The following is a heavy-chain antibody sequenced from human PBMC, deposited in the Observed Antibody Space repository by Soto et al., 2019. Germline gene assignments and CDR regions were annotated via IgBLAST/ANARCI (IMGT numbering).Heavy chain of an antibody. CDR1: GFTFSSYA. Sequence: GGSLRLSCAASGFTFSSYAMSWVRQAPGKGLEWVSAISGSGGSTYYADSVKGRFTISRDNSKNTLYLQMNSLRAEDTAVYYCAKAGHDIDWLLYPTTSYYYYYMDVWGKGTTVTVSS. V-gene: IGHV3-23*01. J-gene: IGHJ6*03. CDR3: AKAGHDIDWLLYPTTSYYYYYMDV. D-gene: IGHD3-9*01. CDR2: ISGSGGST.